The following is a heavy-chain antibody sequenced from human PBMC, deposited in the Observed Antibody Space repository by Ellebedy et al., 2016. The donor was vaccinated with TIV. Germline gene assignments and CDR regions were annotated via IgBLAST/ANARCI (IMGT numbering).Heavy chain of an antibody. CDR2: ISVVGGRT. V-gene: IGHV3-23*01. D-gene: IGHD5-24*01. CDR3: ASRDGYNYDYYYGMDV. Sequence: GESLKISXAVSGFTFKNFAFSWVRQAPGKGLEWVSAISVVGGRTYYAESVKGRFSISRDNSKNMLYLQMNSLRAEDTAVYYCASRDGYNYDYYYGMDVWGQGTTVTVSS. J-gene: IGHJ6*02. CDR1: GFTFKNFA.